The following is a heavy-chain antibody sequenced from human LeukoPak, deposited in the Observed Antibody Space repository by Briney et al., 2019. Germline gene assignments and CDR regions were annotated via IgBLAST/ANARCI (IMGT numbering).Heavy chain of an antibody. CDR3: AREATGWRPLDF. Sequence: SQTLSLTCAISGDSVSSNSAAWNWIRQSPSTGLEWLGRTYYRSKWYNDYAVSVKGRVTINPDTSKNQFSLQQNSVTPEDTAVYYCAREATGWRPLDFWGQGTLVTVSS. CDR1: GDSVSSNSAA. V-gene: IGHV6-1*01. D-gene: IGHD6-19*01. CDR2: TYYRSKWYN. J-gene: IGHJ4*02.